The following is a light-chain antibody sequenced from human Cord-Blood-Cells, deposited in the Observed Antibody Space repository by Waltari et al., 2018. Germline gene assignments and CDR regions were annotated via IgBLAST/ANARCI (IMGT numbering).Light chain of an antibody. CDR2: DVS. V-gene: IGLV2-14*01. J-gene: IGLJ3*02. CDR1: SSDVGGYNY. CDR3: SSYTSSSTWV. Sequence: QSALTPPASVSGSPGQSITISFTGTSSDVGGYNYVSWYQQHPGKDPKLMIYDVSKRPSGVSNRFSGSKSGNTASLTISGLQAEDEADYYCSSYTSSSTWVFGGGTKLTVL.